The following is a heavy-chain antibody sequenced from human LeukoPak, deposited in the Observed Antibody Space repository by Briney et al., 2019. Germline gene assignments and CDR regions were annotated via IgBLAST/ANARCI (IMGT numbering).Heavy chain of an antibody. CDR2: IYYSGST. D-gene: IGHD1-26*01. CDR3: ARSMPIVATTGGFDY. V-gene: IGHV4-39*07. J-gene: IGHJ4*02. CDR1: GGSISSSSYY. Sequence: SETLSLTCTVSGGSISSSSYYWGWIRQPPGKGLEWIGSIYYSGSTYYNPSLKSRVTISVDTSKNQFSLKLSSVTAADTAIYYCARSMPIVATTGGFDYWGQGTLVTVSS.